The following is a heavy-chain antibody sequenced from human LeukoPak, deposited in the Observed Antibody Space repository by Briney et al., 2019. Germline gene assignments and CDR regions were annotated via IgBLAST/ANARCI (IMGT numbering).Heavy chain of an antibody. V-gene: IGHV3-33*01. Sequence: GRSLRLSCAESGFTFSSYGMHWVRQAPGKGLEWVAVIWHDGSNKYYAASVKGRFTISRDNSKNTLYLQMNSLRAEDTAVYYCARERVTGTSYYYYYGMDVWGQGTTVTVSS. CDR3: ARERVTGTSYYYYYGMDV. CDR1: GFTFSSYG. CDR2: IWHDGSNK. J-gene: IGHJ6*02. D-gene: IGHD6-19*01.